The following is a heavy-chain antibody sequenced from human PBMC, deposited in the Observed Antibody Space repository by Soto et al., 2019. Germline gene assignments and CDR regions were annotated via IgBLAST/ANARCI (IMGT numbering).Heavy chain of an antibody. J-gene: IGHJ4*02. CDR1: GGSISSGDYC. Sequence: SETLSLTCTVSGGSISSGDYCWSWIRQPPGKGLEWIGYIYYSGSTYYNPSLKSRVTISVDTSKNQFSLKLSSVTAADTAVYYCAREVGELPYFDYWGQGTLVTVSS. D-gene: IGHD1-26*01. V-gene: IGHV4-30-4*01. CDR2: IYYSGST. CDR3: AREVGELPYFDY.